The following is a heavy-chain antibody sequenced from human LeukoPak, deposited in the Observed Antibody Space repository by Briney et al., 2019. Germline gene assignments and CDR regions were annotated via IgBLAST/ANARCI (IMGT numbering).Heavy chain of an antibody. CDR1: GGSISNYY. CDR2: IYYSGST. V-gene: IGHV4-59*01. J-gene: IGHJ4*02. D-gene: IGHD6-19*01. CDR3: ARTPGYSGGLDY. Sequence: SETLSLTCTVSGGSISNYYPTWIRQPPGKGLEWIGYIYYSGSTNYNPSLKSRVTISVDTSKNQFSLKLTSVTGADTAVYYCARTPGYSGGLDYWGQGTLVTVSS.